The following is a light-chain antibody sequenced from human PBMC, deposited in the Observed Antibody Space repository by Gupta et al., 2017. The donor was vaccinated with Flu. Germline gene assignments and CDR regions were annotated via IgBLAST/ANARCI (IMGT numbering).Light chain of an antibody. CDR1: GHGGFA. CDR2: VERDGSH. Sequence: GHGGFAIAGHQQRPDKGPRYLMKVERDGSHTKGDGIPDRFSGSSSGPERYLTISSLQSEDEADYYCQTWGTGIWVFGGGTKLTVL. J-gene: IGLJ3*02. CDR3: QTWGTGIWV. V-gene: IGLV4-69*01.